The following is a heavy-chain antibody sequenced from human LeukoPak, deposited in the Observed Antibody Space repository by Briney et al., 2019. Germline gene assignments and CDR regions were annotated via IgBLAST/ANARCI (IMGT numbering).Heavy chain of an antibody. V-gene: IGHV1-46*01. J-gene: IGHJ4*02. CDR1: GYTFTSYY. CDR3: AMHVDTAMVLDY. Sequence: ASVKVSCKASGYTFTSYYMHWVRQASGQGLEWMGIINPSGGSTSYAQKFQGRVTMTRDTSTSTVYMELSSLRSEDTAVYYCAMHVDTAMVLDYWGQGTLVTVCS. CDR2: INPSGGST. D-gene: IGHD5-18*01.